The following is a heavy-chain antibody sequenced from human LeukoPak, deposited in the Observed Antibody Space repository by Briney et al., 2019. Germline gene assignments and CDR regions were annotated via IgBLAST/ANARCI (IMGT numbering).Heavy chain of an antibody. J-gene: IGHJ4*02. D-gene: IGHD1-26*01. V-gene: IGHV1-69*13. CDR1: GGTFSNYA. Sequence: SVKVSCKASGGTFSNYAISWVRQAPGQGLEWMGGIIPILGTSNYAQKVQDRLTITADESTSTAYLELSSLSSADTAVYYCAREVSGTYCDYWGQGSLVTVSS. CDR2: IIPILGTS. CDR3: AREVSGTYCDY.